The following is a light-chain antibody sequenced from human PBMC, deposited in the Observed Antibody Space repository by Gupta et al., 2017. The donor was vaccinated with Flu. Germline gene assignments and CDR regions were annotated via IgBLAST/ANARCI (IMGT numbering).Light chain of an antibody. Sequence: SALPQPASVSVSPGQSITISCTGTSSDVGTHNYVSWYQQHPGKAPKLIIYEVSNRPSGVSNRFSASKSGNTASLTIAGLQAEDEADYYCSSYRNSGTPWVFGGGTKVTVL. CDR1: SSDVGTHNY. CDR2: EVS. V-gene: IGLV2-14*01. CDR3: SSYRNSGTPWV. J-gene: IGLJ3*02.